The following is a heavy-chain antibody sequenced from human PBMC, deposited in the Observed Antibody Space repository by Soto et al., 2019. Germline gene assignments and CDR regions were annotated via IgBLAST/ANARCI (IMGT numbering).Heavy chain of an antibody. Sequence: SETLSLTCTVSGGSISNYYWSWIRQPPGKGLEWIGYIHYSGRTNYNPSLRSRVTISVDTSTNQFSLKLSSVTAAETAVYYCARASTTVTTLGIYFDYWGQGTLVTVSS. J-gene: IGHJ4*02. D-gene: IGHD4-17*01. CDR3: ARASTTVTTLGIYFDY. CDR1: GGSISNYY. V-gene: IGHV4-59*01. CDR2: IHYSGRT.